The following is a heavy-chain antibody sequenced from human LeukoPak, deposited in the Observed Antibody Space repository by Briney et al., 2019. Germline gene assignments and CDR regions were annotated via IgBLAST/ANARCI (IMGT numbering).Heavy chain of an antibody. CDR2: INPNSGGT. CDR3: ATRRRSGWYIGD. CDR1: GYTFTDYY. Sequence: ASVKVSCKASGYTFTDYYMHWVRQAPGQGRGWMGGINPNSGGTNYAEKFQGRVTMTRDTSITKAYMELSSLRSDDTAMYYCATRRRSGWYIGDWGQGTLVTVSS. J-gene: IGHJ4*02. V-gene: IGHV1-2*02. D-gene: IGHD6-19*01.